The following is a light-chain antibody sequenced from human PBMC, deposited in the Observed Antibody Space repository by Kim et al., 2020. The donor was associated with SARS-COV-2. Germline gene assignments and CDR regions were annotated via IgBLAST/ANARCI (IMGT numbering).Light chain of an antibody. J-gene: IGKJ5*01. CDR2: GAS. CDR1: QDIRND. CDR3: LQHNTYPIT. Sequence: ASVGNRVTITCRASQDIRNDLGWYQQNPGRAPKRLIYGASSLQSGVPSRFSGSGSGTEFTLTISSVQPEDFATYFRLQHNTYPITFGQGTRLEIK. V-gene: IGKV1-17*01.